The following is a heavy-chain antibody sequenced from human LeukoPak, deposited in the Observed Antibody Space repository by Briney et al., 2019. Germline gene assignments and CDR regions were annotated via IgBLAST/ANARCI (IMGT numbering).Heavy chain of an antibody. J-gene: IGHJ4*02. CDR1: GFTFDDYA. CDR3: AKDSLPFIAAAGRVGDY. D-gene: IGHD6-13*01. CDR2: ISWNSGSI. V-gene: IGHV3-9*01. Sequence: GGSLRLTCAASGFTFDDYAMHWVRQAPGKGLEWVSGISWNSGSIGYADSVKGRFTISRDNAKNSLYLQMNSLRAEDTALYYCAKDSLPFIAAAGRVGDYWGQGTLVTVSS.